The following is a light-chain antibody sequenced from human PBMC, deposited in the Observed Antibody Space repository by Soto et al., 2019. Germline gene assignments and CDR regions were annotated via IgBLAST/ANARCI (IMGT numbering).Light chain of an antibody. CDR3: QHYNSYSEA. J-gene: IGKJ1*01. CDR1: ESISGW. V-gene: IGKV1-5*03. CDR2: KAS. Sequence: DIQMTQSPSTLSASVGDRVIITCRASESISGWLAWYQQKPGRAPKLLIYKASTLKSGVPSRFSGSGSGTEFTLTISSLQPDDFATYYCQHYNSYSEAFGQGTKVELK.